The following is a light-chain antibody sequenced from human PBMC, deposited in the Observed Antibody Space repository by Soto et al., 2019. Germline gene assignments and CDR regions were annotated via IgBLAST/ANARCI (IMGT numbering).Light chain of an antibody. CDR2: GAS. J-gene: IGKJ2*02. CDR1: QTVSSNY. CDR3: QQYGSSPCT. V-gene: IGKV3-20*01. Sequence: EIVLTQSPGTLSLSPGERATLSCRVSQTVSSNYLAWYRQKPGQAPRLLIYGASSRATGIPDRVSGSGSGTDFTLTISRLEPEDFAVYYCQQYGSSPCTFGQGTKLEIK.